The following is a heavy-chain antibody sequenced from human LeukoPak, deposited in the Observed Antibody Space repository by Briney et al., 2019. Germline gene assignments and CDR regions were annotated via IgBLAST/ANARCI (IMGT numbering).Heavy chain of an antibody. J-gene: IGHJ4*02. V-gene: IGHV3-23*01. CDR3: AKDVQVVRAIFDY. CDR1: GFTFSSYA. Sequence: GGSLRLSCAASGFTFSSYAMSWVRQAPGKGLEWVSGISGSSGSTYYADSVEGRFTISRDNSKNTLYLQMNSLRAEDTAVYYCAKDVQVVRAIFDYWGQGTLVTVSS. CDR2: ISGSSGST. D-gene: IGHD4-23*01.